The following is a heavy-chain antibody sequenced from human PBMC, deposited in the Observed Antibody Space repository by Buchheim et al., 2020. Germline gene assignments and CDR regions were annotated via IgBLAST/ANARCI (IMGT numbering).Heavy chain of an antibody. CDR2: IYYSGST. V-gene: IGHV4-39*07. Sequence: QLQLQESGPGLVKPSETLSLTCTVSGGSISSSSYYWGWIRQPPGKGLEWIGSIYYSGSTYYNPSLKGRVTISVDTSKNQFSLKLSSVTAADTAVYYCAAIVLMVYAQIDYWGQGTL. D-gene: IGHD2-8*01. CDR3: AAIVLMVYAQIDY. J-gene: IGHJ4*02. CDR1: GGSISSSSYY.